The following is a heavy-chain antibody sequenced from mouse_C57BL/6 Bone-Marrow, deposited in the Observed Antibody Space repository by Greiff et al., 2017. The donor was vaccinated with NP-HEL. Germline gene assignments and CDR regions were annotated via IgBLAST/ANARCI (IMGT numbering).Heavy chain of an antibody. J-gene: IGHJ1*03. CDR1: EYEFPSHD. CDR3: ARHGWYGDV. V-gene: IGHV5-2*01. Sequence: EVKLVESGGGLVQPGESLKLSCESNEYEFPSHDMSWVRKTPEQRLELVAAINSDGGSTYYPDTMEGRFIISRANTKNTLYLQMSSMRSEDTALYYCARHGWYGDVWGTGTTVTVTA. CDR2: INSDGGST.